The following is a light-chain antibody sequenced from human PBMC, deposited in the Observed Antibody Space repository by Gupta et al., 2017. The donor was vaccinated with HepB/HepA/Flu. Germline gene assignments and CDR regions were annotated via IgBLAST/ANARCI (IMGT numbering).Light chain of an antibody. CDR1: DSSLGSNS. Sequence: QSVLTQPPSASGTPGQRVTISCSGSDSSLGSNSVNWYQQLPGTAPKLLIYNSNQRPSGVPDRFSGSKSGTSASLAISGLQSEDEADYYCAAWDDSLNGPVVFGGGTKLTVL. CDR3: AAWDDSLNGPVV. CDR2: NSN. V-gene: IGLV1-44*01. J-gene: IGLJ2*01.